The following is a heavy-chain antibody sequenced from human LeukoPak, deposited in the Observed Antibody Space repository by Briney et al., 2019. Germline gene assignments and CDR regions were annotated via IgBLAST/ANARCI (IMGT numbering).Heavy chain of an antibody. CDR3: ARGNYGFGTTRHWFDS. D-gene: IGHD3-10*01. CDR2: INPNSGGT. J-gene: IGHJ5*01. Sequence: ASVKVSCKASGYTFTGYYMHWVRQAPGQGLEWMGWINPNSGGTNYAQKFQGRVTMTRDTSISTAYMELSSMRSDDTAVYYCARGNYGFGTTRHWFDSWGQGTLVTVSS. CDR1: GYTFTGYY. V-gene: IGHV1-2*02.